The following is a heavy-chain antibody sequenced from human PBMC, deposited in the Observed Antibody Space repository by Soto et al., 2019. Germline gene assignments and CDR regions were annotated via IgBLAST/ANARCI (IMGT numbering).Heavy chain of an antibody. D-gene: IGHD2-15*01. CDR3: ARELWGYGGTASSPLDV. CDR2: MYNTGST. V-gene: IGHV4-59*01. J-gene: IGHJ6*02. CDR1: GGSISGYY. Sequence: SETLSLTCTVSGGSISGYYWSWIRQPPGKGLEWIGYMYNTGSTVYNPSFKSRVTISVDTSKNQFSLKLNSVTAADTAVYYCARELWGYGGTASSPLDVWGQETTVTVSS.